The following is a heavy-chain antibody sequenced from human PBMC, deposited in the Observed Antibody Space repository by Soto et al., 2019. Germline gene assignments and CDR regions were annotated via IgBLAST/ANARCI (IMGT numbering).Heavy chain of an antibody. D-gene: IGHD6-13*01. V-gene: IGHV5-10-1*01. CDR2: IYPSDSYT. CDR3: ARLQAAAGDNDLTFDY. J-gene: IGHJ4*02. Sequence: GESLKISCKVSGYSFNSYWIAWVRQRPGKGLEWMGIIYPSDSYTNYSPSFQGHVTISADKSISTAYLQWSSLKASDTAMYYCARLQAAAGDNDLTFDYWGQGTLVTVSS. CDR1: GYSFNSYW.